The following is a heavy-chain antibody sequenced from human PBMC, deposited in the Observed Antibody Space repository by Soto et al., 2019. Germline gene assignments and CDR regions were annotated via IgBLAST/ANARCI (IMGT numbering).Heavy chain of an antibody. V-gene: IGHV3-23*01. CDR2: ISGSGGST. Sequence: PGGSLRLSCAASGFTFSSYAVSWVRQAPGKGLEWVSAISGSGGSTYYADSVKGRFTISRDNSKNTLYLQMISLRAEDTAVYYCAKEYCSRTSCYGGIYYSYYMDVWGKGTTLTVSS. CDR1: GFTFSSYA. J-gene: IGHJ6*03. CDR3: AKEYCSRTSCYGGIYYSYYMDV. D-gene: IGHD2-2*01.